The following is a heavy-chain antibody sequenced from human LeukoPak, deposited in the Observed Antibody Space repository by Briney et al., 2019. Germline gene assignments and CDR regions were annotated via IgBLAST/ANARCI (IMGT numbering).Heavy chain of an antibody. Sequence: GGSLRLSCAASGFTLSSYPMHWVRLAPGKGLEYVSGITANGGTTYYANSVKGRFTISRDNSKNTLYLQMGSLRAEDMADYYCGRGRYCTNGVCQYFDYWGQGTLVTVSS. CDR1: GFTLSSYP. J-gene: IGHJ4*02. D-gene: IGHD2-8*01. CDR3: GRGRYCTNGVCQYFDY. V-gene: IGHV3-64*01. CDR2: ITANGGTT.